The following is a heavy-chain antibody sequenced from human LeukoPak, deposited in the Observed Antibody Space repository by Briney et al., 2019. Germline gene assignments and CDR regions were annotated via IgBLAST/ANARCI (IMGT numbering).Heavy chain of an antibody. D-gene: IGHD6-19*01. J-gene: IGHJ4*02. CDR1: GFTFSSYA. Sequence: GGSLRLSCAASGFTFSSYAMHWVRQAPGKGLEWVAVISYDGSNKYYADSVKDRFTISRDNSKNTLYLQMNSLRAEDTAVYYCARDPDVGIAVAGYYFDYWGQGTLVTVSS. CDR2: ISYDGSNK. CDR3: ARDPDVGIAVAGYYFDY. V-gene: IGHV3-30-3*01.